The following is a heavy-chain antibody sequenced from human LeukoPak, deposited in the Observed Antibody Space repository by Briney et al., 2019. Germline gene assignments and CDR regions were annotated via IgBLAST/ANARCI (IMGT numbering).Heavy chain of an antibody. V-gene: IGHV1-2*04. CDR3: ARAIEAKYYDILTGPAPPYYFDY. CDR2: INPNSGGT. CDR1: GYTFTGYY. J-gene: IGHJ4*02. D-gene: IGHD3-9*01. Sequence: ASVKVSCKASGYTFTGYYMHWVRQAPGQGLEWMGWINPNSGGTNYAQKFQDWVTMTRDTSISTAYMELSRLRSDDTAVYYCARAIEAKYYDILTGPAPPYYFDYWGQGTLVTVSS.